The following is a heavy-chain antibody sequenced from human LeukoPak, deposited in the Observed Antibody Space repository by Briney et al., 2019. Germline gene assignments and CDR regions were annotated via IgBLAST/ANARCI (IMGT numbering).Heavy chain of an antibody. CDR1: GFTFSSYS. J-gene: IGHJ3*02. CDR3: ARDMTSLKFPGGGDAFDI. D-gene: IGHD3-16*01. V-gene: IGHV3-21*01. Sequence: GGSLRLSCAASGFTFSSYSMNWVRQAPGKGLEWVSSISSSSSYIYYADSVKGRFTISRDNAKNSLYLQMNSLRAEDTAVYYCARDMTSLKFPGGGDAFDIWGQGTMVTVSS. CDR2: ISSSSSYI.